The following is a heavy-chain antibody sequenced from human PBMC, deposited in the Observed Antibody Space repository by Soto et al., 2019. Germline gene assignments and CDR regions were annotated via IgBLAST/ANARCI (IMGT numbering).Heavy chain of an antibody. V-gene: IGHV3-9*01. CDR2: IGWNSASI. Sequence: EVQLVASGGGLVQPGRSLRLSCAASGFTFHDHAMHWVRQVPGKGLEWVSGIGWNSASIGYVDSVKGRFTISRDNAKNSLYLQMNSLRVEDTALYYCAKDPSNDRSGSSWGQGTLVIVSS. CDR3: AKDPSNDRSGSS. J-gene: IGHJ5*02. D-gene: IGHD3-22*01. CDR1: GFTFHDHA.